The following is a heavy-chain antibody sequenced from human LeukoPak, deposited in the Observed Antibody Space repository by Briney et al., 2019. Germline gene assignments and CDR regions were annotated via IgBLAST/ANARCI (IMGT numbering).Heavy chain of an antibody. Sequence: PGGSLRLSCAASGFTFSNYWMHWVRQAPGKGLVWVSRINIDGSSTSYADSVKGRFTISRDNAKNTLYLQMNSLRAEDTAVYYCAKDSPYYYDSSGYSFDYWGQGTLVTVSS. V-gene: IGHV3-74*01. CDR3: AKDSPYYYDSSGYSFDY. D-gene: IGHD3-22*01. CDR1: GFTFSNYW. CDR2: INIDGSST. J-gene: IGHJ4*02.